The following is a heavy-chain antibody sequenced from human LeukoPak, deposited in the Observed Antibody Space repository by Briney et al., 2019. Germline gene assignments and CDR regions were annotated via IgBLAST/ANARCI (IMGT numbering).Heavy chain of an antibody. CDR1: GYTLTELS. D-gene: IGHD4-23*01. CDR3: ATDSLHDYGGSTAYFDY. V-gene: IGHV1-24*01. CDR2: FDPEDGET. Sequence: ASVKVSCKVSGYTLTELSMHWVRQAPGKGLEWMGGFDPEDGETIYAQKFQGRVTMTEDTSTDTAYMELSSLRSEDTAVYYCATDSLHDYGGSTAYFDYWGQGTLVTVSS. J-gene: IGHJ4*02.